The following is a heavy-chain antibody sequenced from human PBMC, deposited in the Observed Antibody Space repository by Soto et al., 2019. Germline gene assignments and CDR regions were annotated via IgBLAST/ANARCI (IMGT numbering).Heavy chain of an antibody. CDR1: GFTSSSYS. J-gene: IGHJ6*02. CDR3: ASQASGYYDYGMDV. V-gene: IGHV3-21*01. CDR2: ISSSSTYI. Sequence: EVQLVESGGGLVKPGGSLRLSCAASGFTSSSYSMDWVRQAPGKGLEWVSSISSSSTYIHYADSVKGRFTIFRDNXKSPLYLQMNGLSAEDTAVDYCASQASGYYDYGMDVWGQGTTVTVSS.